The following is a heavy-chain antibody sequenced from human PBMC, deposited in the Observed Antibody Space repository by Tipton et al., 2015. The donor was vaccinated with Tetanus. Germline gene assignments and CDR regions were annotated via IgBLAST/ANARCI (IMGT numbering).Heavy chain of an antibody. CDR3: ARQDKRFVGYYDAMDV. D-gene: IGHD3-3*01. J-gene: IGHJ6*02. Sequence: GSLRLSCAASGFIFSDYYMSWIRQAPGKGLEWVSYIRSRGDTIYYADSVKGRFTISRDNAKNLVFLQMNSLRAEDTAVYYCARQDKRFVGYYDAMDVWGQGTTVIVSS. V-gene: IGHV3-11*04. CDR2: IRSRGDTI. CDR1: GFIFSDYY.